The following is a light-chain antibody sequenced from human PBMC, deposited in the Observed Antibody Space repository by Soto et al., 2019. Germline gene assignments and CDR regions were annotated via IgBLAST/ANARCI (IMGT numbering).Light chain of an antibody. CDR3: QQRSDWPT. CDR1: QNVNNY. CDR2: DAS. V-gene: IGKV3-11*01. Sequence: ETVLTQSPATLSLSPGERATLSCRASQNVNNYLAWYQQKPGQAPRLLIFDASRRAAGIPPRFSGSGSGTDFSLTIRSLEPEDSGVYYCQQRSDWPTFGRGTRLAIK. J-gene: IGKJ1*01.